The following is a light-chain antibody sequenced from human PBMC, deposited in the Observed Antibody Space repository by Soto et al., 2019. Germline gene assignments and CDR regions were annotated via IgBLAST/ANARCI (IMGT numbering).Light chain of an antibody. V-gene: IGKV3-15*01. CDR2: GSS. CDR1: QSVSSS. J-gene: IGKJ4*01. CDR3: QQYNEWPTLI. Sequence: EIVLTQSPATLSVSPGETATLSCRASQSVSSSLAWYQQTPGRAPRLLIYGSSTRATGIPTRFSGSGSGTEFNLTIRRLQYEDFSVYYCQQYNEWPTLIFGGGTKVDIK.